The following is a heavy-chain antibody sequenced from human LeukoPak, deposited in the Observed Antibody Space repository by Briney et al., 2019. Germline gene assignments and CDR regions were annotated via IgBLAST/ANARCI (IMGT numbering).Heavy chain of an antibody. CDR1: GGSISGYY. J-gene: IGHJ4*02. Sequence: PSETLSLTCTVSGGSISGYYWSWIRQPPGKGLEWIGYIYYSGSTYYNPSLKSRVTISVGTSKNQFSLKLSSVTAADTAVYYCARANYYYGSGSYYPDYFDYWGQGTLVTVSS. D-gene: IGHD3-10*01. CDR3: ARANYYYGSGSYYPDYFDY. CDR2: IYYSGST. V-gene: IGHV4-59*06.